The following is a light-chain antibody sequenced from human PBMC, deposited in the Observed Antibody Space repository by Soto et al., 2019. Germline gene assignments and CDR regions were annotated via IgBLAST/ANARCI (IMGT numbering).Light chain of an antibody. CDR2: WAS. J-gene: IGKJ4*01. V-gene: IGKV4-1*01. CDR1: QSLLLSSNKKNH. Sequence: DIVMTQSPASLVVSLGERATINCKSSQSLLLSSNKKNHLAWYQQRPGQPPKLLIYWASSRESGVPDRFTGSGSGTDFTLSISSLQAEDVAVYYCQQFYSSPLTFGGGTKVEIK. CDR3: QQFYSSPLT.